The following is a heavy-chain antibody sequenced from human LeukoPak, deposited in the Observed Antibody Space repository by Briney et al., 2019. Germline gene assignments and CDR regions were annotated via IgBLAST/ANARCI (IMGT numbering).Heavy chain of an antibody. Sequence: PGGSLRLFCVASGLSFSSFGMSWVRQAPGKGLEWVSGITASGGAIYYADSVKGRFSISRDNSKDTLFLQMNSLRDEDTSVYYCATSTGYSSSWQPPNDYWGQGTLVTVSS. CDR3: ATSTGYSSSWQPPNDY. CDR1: GLSFSSFG. V-gene: IGHV3-23*01. CDR2: ITASGGAI. D-gene: IGHD6-13*01. J-gene: IGHJ4*02.